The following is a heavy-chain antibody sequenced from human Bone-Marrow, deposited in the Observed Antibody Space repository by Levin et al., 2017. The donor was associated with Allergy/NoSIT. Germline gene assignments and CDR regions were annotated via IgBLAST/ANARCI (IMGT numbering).Heavy chain of an antibody. CDR1: GFTFSSYS. J-gene: IGHJ6*03. CDR2: ISSSSSYI. V-gene: IGHV3-21*01. Sequence: AGESLKISCAASGFTFSSYSMNWVRQAPGKGLEWVSSISSSSSYIYYADSVKGRFTISRDNAKNSLYLQMNSLRAEDTAVYYCARALPYYYYMDVWGKGTTVTVSS. CDR3: ARALPYYYYMDV.